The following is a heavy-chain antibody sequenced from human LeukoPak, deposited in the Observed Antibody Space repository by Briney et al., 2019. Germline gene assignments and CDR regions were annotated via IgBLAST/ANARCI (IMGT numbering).Heavy chain of an antibody. J-gene: IGHJ4*02. D-gene: IGHD3-22*01. V-gene: IGHV3-30*18. CDR3: ANGYYYDLGYFDY. CDR1: GFTFSSYG. CDR2: ISYDGSNK. Sequence: GGSLRLSCAASGFTFSSYGMHWVRQAPGKGLEWVAVISYDGSNKYYADSVKGRFTISRDNSKNTLYLQINSLRAEDTAVYYCANGYYYDLGYFDYWGQGTLVTVSS.